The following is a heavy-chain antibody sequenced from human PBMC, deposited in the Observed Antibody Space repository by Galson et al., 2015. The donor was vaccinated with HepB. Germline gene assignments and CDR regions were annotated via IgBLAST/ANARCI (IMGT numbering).Heavy chain of an antibody. V-gene: IGHV5-51*01. CDR1: GYSFTSYW. CDR2: IYPGDSDT. J-gene: IGHJ4*02. D-gene: IGHD3-10*01. CDR3: ARQQAYYGSGSYYNPLDY. Sequence: QSGAEVKKPGESLKISCKGSGYSFTSYWIGWVRQMPGKGLEWMGIIYPGDSDTRYSPSFQGQVTISADKSISTAYLQWSSLKASDTAMYYCARQQAYYGSGSYYNPLDYWGQGTLVTVSS.